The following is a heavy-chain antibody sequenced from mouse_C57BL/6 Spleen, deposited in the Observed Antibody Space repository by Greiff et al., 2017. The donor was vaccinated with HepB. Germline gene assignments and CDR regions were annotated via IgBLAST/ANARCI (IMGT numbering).Heavy chain of an antibody. J-gene: IGHJ4*01. CDR3: ARPGSLYAMDY. CDR1: GFTFSDYG. CDR2: ISSGSSTI. Sequence: DVHLVESGGGLVKPGGSLKLSCAASGFTFSDYGMHWVRQAPEKGLEWVAYISSGSSTIYYADTVKGRFTISRDNAKNTLFLQMTSLRSEDTAMYYCARPGSLYAMDYWGQGTSVTVSS. D-gene: IGHD6-2*01. V-gene: IGHV5-17*01.